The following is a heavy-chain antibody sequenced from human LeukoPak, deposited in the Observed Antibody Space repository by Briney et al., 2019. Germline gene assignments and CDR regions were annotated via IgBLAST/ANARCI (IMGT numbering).Heavy chain of an antibody. CDR2: INPNSGGT. V-gene: IGHV1-2*02. D-gene: IGHD6-19*01. CDR3: ASLGIAVAGNGAF. Sequence: ASVKVSCKASGYSFTDYYMHWVRQAPGQGLEWMGWINPNSGGTNYAQKFQGGVTMTRDTSISTAYMELSRLRSDDTAVYYCASLGIAVAGNGAFWGQGTMVTVSS. CDR1: GYSFTDYY. J-gene: IGHJ3*01.